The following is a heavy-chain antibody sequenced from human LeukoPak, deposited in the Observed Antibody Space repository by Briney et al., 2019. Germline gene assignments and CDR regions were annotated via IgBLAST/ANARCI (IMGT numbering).Heavy chain of an antibody. J-gene: IGHJ5*02. CDR3: ARGKYDFWSGYPPHNWFDH. V-gene: IGHV4-34*01. D-gene: IGHD3-3*01. CDR2: INHSGST. CDR1: GGSFSGYY. Sequence: SETLSLTCAVYGGSFSGYYWSWIRQPPGKGLEWIGEINHSGSTNYNPSLKSRVTISVDTSKNQFSLKLSSVTAADTAVYYCARGKYDFWSGYPPHNWFDHWGQGTLVTVSS.